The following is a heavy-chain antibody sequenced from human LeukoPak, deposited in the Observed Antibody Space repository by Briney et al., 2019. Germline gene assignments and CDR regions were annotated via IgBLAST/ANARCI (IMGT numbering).Heavy chain of an antibody. V-gene: IGHV3-23*01. J-gene: IGHJ6*03. CDR2: INGDGEYT. CDR1: GFTFVGYY. CDR3: DKRRDEGYMDV. Sequence: GGSLRLSCAASGFTFVGYYMHWVRQAPGKGLEWVSTINGDGEYTVYANSVKGRFTIFRDNSKNTLNLQMSSLRAEDTALYYCDKRRDEGYMDVWAERPRSSSP.